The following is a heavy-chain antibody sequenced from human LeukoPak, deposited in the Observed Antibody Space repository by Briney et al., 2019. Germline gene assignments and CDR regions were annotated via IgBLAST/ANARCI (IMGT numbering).Heavy chain of an antibody. CDR3: ACTGRGYYGSIDY. J-gene: IGHJ4*02. Sequence: GGSLRLSCAASGFTFSSNGMHWVRQAPGKGLEWVALIWYDGSNKFYADSVKGRFTISRDNSKNTLYLQMNSLRAEDTAVYYCACTGRGYYGSIDYWGQGTLVTVSS. D-gene: IGHD3-22*01. V-gene: IGHV3-33*01. CDR1: GFTFSSNG. CDR2: IWYDGSNK.